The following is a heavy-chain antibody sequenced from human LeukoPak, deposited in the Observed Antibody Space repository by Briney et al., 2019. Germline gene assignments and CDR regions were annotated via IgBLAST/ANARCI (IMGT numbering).Heavy chain of an antibody. J-gene: IGHJ4*02. CDR3: ARGTSGWFEY. V-gene: IGHV4-61*01. Sequence: SETLSLTCTVSGGSVSSGSYYRSWIRQPPGKGLEWIGYIYYSGSTNYNPSLKSRVTISVDTSKNQFSLKLSSVTAADTAVYYCARGTSGWFEYWGQGTLVTVSS. D-gene: IGHD6-19*01. CDR2: IYYSGST. CDR1: GGSVSSGSYY.